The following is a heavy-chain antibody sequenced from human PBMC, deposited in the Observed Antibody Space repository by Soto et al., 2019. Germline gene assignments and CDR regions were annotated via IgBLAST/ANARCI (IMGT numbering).Heavy chain of an antibody. D-gene: IGHD3-10*01. CDR3: ARVMRYYGSGILPVNWFDP. CDR1: GGTFSSYA. V-gene: IGHV1-69*13. CDR2: IIPIFDTA. Sequence: TSVKVSCKASGGTFSSYAISWVRQAPGQGLEWMGGIIPIFDTANYAQKFRGRVTITADESTSTAYMGLSSLRSEDTAVYYCARVMRYYGSGILPVNWFDPWGQGTLVTVSS. J-gene: IGHJ5*02.